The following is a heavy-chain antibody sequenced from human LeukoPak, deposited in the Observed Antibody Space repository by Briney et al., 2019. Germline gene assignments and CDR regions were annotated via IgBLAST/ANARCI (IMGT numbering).Heavy chain of an antibody. J-gene: IGHJ6*02. CDR3: ARIGYSGSWYSLLKPNYYYGMDV. CDR2: INTNTGNP. Sequence: ASVKVSCKASGYTFTSYAMNWVRQAPGQGLEWMGWINTNTGNPTYAQGFTGRFVFSLDTSVSTAYLQISSLKAEDTAVYYCARIGYSGSWYSLLKPNYYYGMDVWGQGTTVTVSS. D-gene: IGHD6-13*01. V-gene: IGHV7-4-1*02. CDR1: GYTFTSYA.